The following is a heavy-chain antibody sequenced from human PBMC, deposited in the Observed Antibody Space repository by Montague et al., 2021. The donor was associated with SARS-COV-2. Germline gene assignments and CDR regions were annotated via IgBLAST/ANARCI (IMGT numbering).Heavy chain of an antibody. CDR1: GFTFRSYG. CDR3: ARVPSSSWYFEY. Sequence: SLRLSCAASGFTFRSYGMSWVRQAPGKGLEWVSGITGSGGSTYYADSVKGRFTISRDNSKNTLYLQMSSLRAEDTAVYYCARVPSSSWYFEYWGQGTLVTVSS. V-gene: IGHV3-23*01. CDR2: ITGSGGST. D-gene: IGHD6-13*01. J-gene: IGHJ4*02.